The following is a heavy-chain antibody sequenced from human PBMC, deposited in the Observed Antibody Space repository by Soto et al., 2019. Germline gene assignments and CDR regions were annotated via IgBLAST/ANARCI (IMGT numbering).Heavy chain of an antibody. D-gene: IGHD6-13*01. CDR3: AKDLSRSGVFGFDY. V-gene: IGHV3-23*01. Sequence: GSLRLSCVASEFTFSNYAMSWVCQAPGKELDWVLCFSGNDDSTYYADSVEGRCIISRDNSKNTLYLQMNSLRAQDTAVYYCAKDLSRSGVFGFDYWGQGIRGAVAT. CDR1: EFTFSNYA. CDR2: FSGNDDST. J-gene: IGHJ4*02.